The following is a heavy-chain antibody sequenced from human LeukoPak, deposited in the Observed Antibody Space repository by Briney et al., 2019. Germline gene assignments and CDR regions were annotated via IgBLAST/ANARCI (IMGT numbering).Heavy chain of an antibody. CDR1: GFTFDDYA. V-gene: IGHV3-9*01. CDR2: ISRNSSSI. Sequence: GGSLRLSCAASGFTFDDYAMHWVRQAPGKGLEWVSGISRNSSSIGYADSVKGRFTISRDNAKNSLYLQMNSLKAEDTALYYCGKDMLKWGTPAGGMDVWGQGTTVTVSS. J-gene: IGHJ6*02. CDR3: GKDMLKWGTPAGGMDV. D-gene: IGHD1-26*01.